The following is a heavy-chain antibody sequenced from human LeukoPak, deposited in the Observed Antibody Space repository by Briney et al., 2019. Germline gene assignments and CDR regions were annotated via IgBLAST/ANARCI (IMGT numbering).Heavy chain of an antibody. V-gene: IGHV3-23*01. J-gene: IGHJ5*02. CDR2: ISGSGGST. CDR3: ASYSSSWYDRRPNWFDP. D-gene: IGHD6-13*01. Sequence: GGSLRLSCAASGFTFSSYGMSWVRQAPGKGLEWVSAISGSGGSTYYADSVKGRFTISRDNSKNTLYLQMNSLRAEDTAVYYCASYSSSWYDRRPNWFDPWGQGTLVTVSS. CDR1: GFTFSSYG.